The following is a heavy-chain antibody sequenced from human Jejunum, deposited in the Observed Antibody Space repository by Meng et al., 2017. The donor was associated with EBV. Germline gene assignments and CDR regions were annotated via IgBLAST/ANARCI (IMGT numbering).Heavy chain of an antibody. D-gene: IGHD3-22*01. Sequence: QVRRKGSGPGREKPARTLSLTCVVSGGSISDNDWWSWVRQPPGKGLEWLGEIYHGGGTNYNPSLESRVTISVDKSKNQFSLKLNSVTVADTAVDYCAGNGYYALEYWGPGILVTVSS. CDR3: AGNGYYALEY. V-gene: IGHV4-4*02. CDR1: GGSISDNDW. CDR2: IYHGGGT. J-gene: IGHJ4*02.